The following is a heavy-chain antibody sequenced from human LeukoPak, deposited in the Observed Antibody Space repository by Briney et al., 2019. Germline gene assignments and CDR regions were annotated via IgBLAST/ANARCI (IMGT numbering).Heavy chain of an antibody. J-gene: IGHJ6*03. D-gene: IGHD6-19*01. Sequence: GGALRLSCAASGFTFSSYAMSWVRQAPGKGLEWVSAISGSGGSTYYADSVKGRFTISRDNSKNTLYLQMNSLRAEDTAVYYCAKDGYSSGWYYYYMDVWGKGTTVTVSS. CDR3: AKDGYSSGWYYYYMDV. V-gene: IGHV3-23*01. CDR2: ISGSGGST. CDR1: GFTFSSYA.